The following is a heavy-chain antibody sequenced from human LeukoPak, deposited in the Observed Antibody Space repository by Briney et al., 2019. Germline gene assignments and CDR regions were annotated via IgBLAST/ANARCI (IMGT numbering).Heavy chain of an antibody. J-gene: IGHJ4*02. Sequence: GGSLRLSCAASGFTFSTYAMTWVRQAPGKGLEWVSAISGSGESTYYADSVKGRFTISRDNSKNTLDLQMNSLRAEDTAVYYCAYRLGEGYYSDYWGQGTLVTVSS. CDR1: GFTFSTYA. CDR2: ISGSGEST. V-gene: IGHV3-23*01. CDR3: AYRLGEGYYSDY. D-gene: IGHD3-16*01.